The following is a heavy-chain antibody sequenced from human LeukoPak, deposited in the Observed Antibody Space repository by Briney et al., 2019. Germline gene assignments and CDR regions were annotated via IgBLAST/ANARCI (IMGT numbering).Heavy chain of an antibody. D-gene: IGHD3-10*01. CDR3: ATDHPYGPVRY. CDR1: GGTFSSYA. Sequence: ASVKVSCKASGGTFSSYAISWVRQAPGKGLEWMGGFDPEDGETIYAQKFQGRVTMTEDTSTDTAYMELSSLRSEDTAVYYCATDHPYGPVRYWGQGTLVTVSS. CDR2: FDPEDGET. V-gene: IGHV1-24*01. J-gene: IGHJ4*02.